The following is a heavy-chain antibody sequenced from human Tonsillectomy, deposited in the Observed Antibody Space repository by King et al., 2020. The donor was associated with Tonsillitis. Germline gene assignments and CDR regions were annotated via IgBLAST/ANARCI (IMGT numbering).Heavy chain of an antibody. CDR2: INSDGSST. J-gene: IGHJ6*03. D-gene: IGHD3-10*01. CDR1: GFTFSSYW. V-gene: IGHV3-74*01. CDR3: ARDGDYYGSGIPNYYMDV. Sequence: VQLVESGGGLVQPGGSLRLSCAASGFTFSSYWMHWVRQAPGKGLVWVSRINSDGSSTSYADSVKGRFTISRDNAKNTLYLQMNSLRAEDTAVYYCARDGDYYGSGIPNYYMDVWGKGTTVTVSS.